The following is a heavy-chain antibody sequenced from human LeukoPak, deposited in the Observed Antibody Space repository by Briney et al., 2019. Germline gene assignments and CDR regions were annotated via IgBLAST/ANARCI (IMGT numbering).Heavy chain of an antibody. V-gene: IGHV1-18*01. CDR3: ARAGGQYCSSTSCRGDY. Sequence: ASVKVSCKASGYTFTSYGISWVRQAPGQGLEWMGWISAYNGNTNYAQKLQGRVTMTTDTSTSTAYMELRSLRSDDTAVYYCARAGGQYCSSTSCRGDYWGQGTLVTVSS. CDR1: GYTFTSYG. J-gene: IGHJ4*02. D-gene: IGHD2-2*01. CDR2: ISAYNGNT.